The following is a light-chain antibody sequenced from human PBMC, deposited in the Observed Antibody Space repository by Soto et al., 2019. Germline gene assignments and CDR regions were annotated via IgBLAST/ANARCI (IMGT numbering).Light chain of an antibody. V-gene: IGKV3-11*01. J-gene: IGKJ3*01. Sequence: EVVLTQSPATLSLSPGDRATLSCRASQSVSIDFAWYQQKPGQAPRLLIYDASNRATGIPARFSGSGSGTDCTLTIRSLEPEDCAVYYCQHRHNFGPGTKVDIK. CDR2: DAS. CDR3: QHRHN. CDR1: QSVSID.